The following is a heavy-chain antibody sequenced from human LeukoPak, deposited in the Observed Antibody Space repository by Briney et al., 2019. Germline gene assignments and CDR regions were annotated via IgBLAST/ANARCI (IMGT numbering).Heavy chain of an antibody. J-gene: IGHJ3*02. D-gene: IGHD3-10*01. Sequence: ASVKVSCKASGYTFTGYYMHWVRQAPGQGLEWMGWINPNSGGTNYAQKFQGRVTMTRDRSIRTAYMELSRLTSDDTAVYYCARNIWFGESADAFDIWGQGTMVTVSS. V-gene: IGHV1-2*02. CDR1: GYTFTGYY. CDR2: INPNSGGT. CDR3: ARNIWFGESADAFDI.